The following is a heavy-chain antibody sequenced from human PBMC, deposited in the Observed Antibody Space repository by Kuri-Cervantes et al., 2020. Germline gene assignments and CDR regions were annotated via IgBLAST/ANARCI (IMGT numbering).Heavy chain of an antibody. Sequence: GESLKISCAASGFTFSSYGMHWVRQAPGKGLEWVAVISYDGSNKYYADSVKGRFTISRDNSKNTLYLQMNSLRAEDTAVYYCAKDIVDLVATALDYWGQGTLVTVSS. V-gene: IGHV3-30*18. D-gene: IGHD5-12*01. J-gene: IGHJ4*02. CDR1: GFTFSSYG. CDR2: ISYDGSNK. CDR3: AKDIVDLVATALDY.